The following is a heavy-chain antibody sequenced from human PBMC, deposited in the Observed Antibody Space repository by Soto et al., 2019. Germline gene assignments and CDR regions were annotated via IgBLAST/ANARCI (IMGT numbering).Heavy chain of an antibody. CDR3: ARDLPSNYYYMDV. CDR2: IYSGGST. CDR1: GFTVSSNY. Sequence: GGSLRLSCAASGFTVSSNYMSWVRQAPGKGLEWVSVIYSGGSTYYADSVKGRFTISRDNSKNTLYLQMNSLRAEDTAVYYCARDLPSNYYYMDVWGKGTTVTVSS. J-gene: IGHJ6*03. V-gene: IGHV3-66*01.